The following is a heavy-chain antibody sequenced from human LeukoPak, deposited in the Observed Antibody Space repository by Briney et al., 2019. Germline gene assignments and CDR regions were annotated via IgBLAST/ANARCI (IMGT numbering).Heavy chain of an antibody. CDR1: GYTFTSYG. CDR2: ISAYNGNT. D-gene: IGHD6-19*01. J-gene: IGHJ4*02. Sequence: ASVKVSCKASGYTFTSYGISWVRQAPGQGLEWMGWISAYNGNTNCAQKLQGRVTMTTDTSTSTAYMELRSLRSDDTAVYYCARARLYSSGWFTGGYYFDYWGQGTLVTVSS. V-gene: IGHV1-18*01. CDR3: ARARLYSSGWFTGGYYFDY.